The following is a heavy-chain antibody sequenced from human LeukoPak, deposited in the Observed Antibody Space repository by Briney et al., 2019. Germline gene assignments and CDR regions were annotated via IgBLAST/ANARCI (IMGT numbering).Heavy chain of an antibody. CDR2: ISGSGGST. J-gene: IGHJ4*02. CDR3: AKDRSSSTSCYGDFDY. CDR1: GFTFSSYA. Sequence: GGSLRLSCAASGFTFSSYAMSWVRQAPGKGLEWVSAISGSGGSTYYADSVKGRFTISRDNSKNTLYLQMNSLRAEDTAVYYCAKDRSSSTSCYGDFDYWGQGTLVTVSS. D-gene: IGHD2-2*01. V-gene: IGHV3-23*01.